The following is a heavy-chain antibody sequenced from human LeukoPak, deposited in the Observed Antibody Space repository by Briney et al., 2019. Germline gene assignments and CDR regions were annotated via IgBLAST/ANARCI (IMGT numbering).Heavy chain of an antibody. Sequence: SETLSLTCTVSGGSISSSSYYWGWIRQPPGKGLEWIGSIYYSGSTYYNPSLKSRVTISVDTSKNQFSLKLSSVTAADTAVYYGPIKSQYGDYDYWGKGTLVTVSS. J-gene: IGHJ4*02. CDR2: IYYSGST. CDR1: GGSISSSSYY. V-gene: IGHV4-39*07. D-gene: IGHD4-17*01. CDR3: PIKSQYGDYDY.